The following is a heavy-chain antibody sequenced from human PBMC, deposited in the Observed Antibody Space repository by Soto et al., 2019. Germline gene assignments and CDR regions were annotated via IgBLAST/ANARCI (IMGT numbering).Heavy chain of an antibody. J-gene: IGHJ4*02. CDR2: ISAYNGNT. D-gene: IGHD3-22*01. CDR1: GYNFTSYV. CDR3: ARDYYDSSGYRFDY. V-gene: IGHV1-18*04. Sequence: APDNVSCKASGYNFTSYVIPWVRQALGQGLEWMGWISAYNGNTNYAQKLQGRVTMTTDTSTSTAYMELRSLRSDDTALYYCARDYYDSSGYRFDYWGQGTLATVSS.